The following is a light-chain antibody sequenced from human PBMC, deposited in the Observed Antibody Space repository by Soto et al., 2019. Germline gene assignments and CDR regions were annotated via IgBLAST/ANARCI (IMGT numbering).Light chain of an antibody. J-gene: IGLJ2*01. CDR3: QAWDTSTVV. Sequence: SYELTQPPSVSVSPGQTASITCSGDKLGDKYACWYQQKPGQSPVLLIYQDSKRPSGIPDRFSGSNSGNTATLTISGTQAMDEADYYCQAWDTSTVVFGGGTQLTV. CDR1: KLGDKY. V-gene: IGLV3-1*01. CDR2: QDS.